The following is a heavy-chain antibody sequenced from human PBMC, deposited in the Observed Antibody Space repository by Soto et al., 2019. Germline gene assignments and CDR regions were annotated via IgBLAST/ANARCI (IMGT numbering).Heavy chain of an antibody. D-gene: IGHD5-12*01. Sequence: PGGSLRLSCAASGLTFSSYAMNWVRQAPGKGLEWVSYISNSGSIIYYADSVKGRFTISRDSAKNSLYLQMNSLRDEDTAVYYCARDKGYSGYGVDYWGQGTLVTVSS. CDR3: ARDKGYSGYGVDY. V-gene: IGHV3-48*02. CDR1: GLTFSSYA. CDR2: ISNSGSII. J-gene: IGHJ4*02.